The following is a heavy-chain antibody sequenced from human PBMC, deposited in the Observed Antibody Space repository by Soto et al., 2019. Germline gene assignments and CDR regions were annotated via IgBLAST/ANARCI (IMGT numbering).Heavy chain of an antibody. D-gene: IGHD6-13*01. CDR2: FDPEDSET. Sequence: GASVKVSCKVSGYTLTELSMHWVRQAPGKGLEWMGGFDPEDSETMYAQKFQGRVTMTEDTSTDTAYMELSSLRSDDTAVYYCATGIGSSWDYFDYWGQGTLVTVS. J-gene: IGHJ4*02. CDR3: ATGIGSSWDYFDY. V-gene: IGHV1-24*01. CDR1: GYTLTELS.